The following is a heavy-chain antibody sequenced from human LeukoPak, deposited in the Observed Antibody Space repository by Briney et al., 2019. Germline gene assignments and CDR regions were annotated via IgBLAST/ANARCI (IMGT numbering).Heavy chain of an antibody. CDR1: GESFSGYY. CDR2: INHSGST. CDR3: ARGGDGYTNFDY. V-gene: IGHV4-34*01. J-gene: IGHJ4*02. Sequence: PSETLSLTCAVYGESFSGYYWSWIRRPPGKGLEWIGEINHSGSTNYNPSLKSRVTISVDTSKNQFSLKLSSVTAADTAVYYCARGGDGYTNFDYWGQGTLVTVSS. D-gene: IGHD5-24*01.